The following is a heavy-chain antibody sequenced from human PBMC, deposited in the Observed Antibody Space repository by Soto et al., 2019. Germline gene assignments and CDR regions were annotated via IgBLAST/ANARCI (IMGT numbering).Heavy chain of an antibody. CDR3: ARQTGLGATNY. CDR2: ISSRGTYI. CDR1: EFSLDDFS. D-gene: IGHD1-26*01. J-gene: IGHJ4*02. Sequence: EVHLMESGGGLVTPGGSLRLSCAASEFSLDDFSMNWVRQVPGRGLEWVSSISSRGTYIYYVDSVRGRFTISRDNAKNSLYLQMNSLREEDSAMYYCARQTGLGATNYWGRGTLVTVSS. V-gene: IGHV3-21*06.